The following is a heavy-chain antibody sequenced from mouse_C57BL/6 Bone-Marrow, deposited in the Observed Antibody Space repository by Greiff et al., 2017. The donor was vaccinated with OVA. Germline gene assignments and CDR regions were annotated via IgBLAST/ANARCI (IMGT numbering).Heavy chain of an antibody. V-gene: IGHV5-6*01. D-gene: IGHD1-1*01. CDR3: ARQAFDYGSSERDY. J-gene: IGHJ2*01. CDR1: GFTFSSYG. Sequence: EVKLMESGGDLVKPGGSLKLSCAASGFTFSSYGMSWVRQTPDKRLEWVATISSGGSYTYYPDSVKGRFTISRDNAKNTLYLQMSSLKSEDTAMYYCARQAFDYGSSERDYWGQGTTLTVSS. CDR2: ISSGGSYT.